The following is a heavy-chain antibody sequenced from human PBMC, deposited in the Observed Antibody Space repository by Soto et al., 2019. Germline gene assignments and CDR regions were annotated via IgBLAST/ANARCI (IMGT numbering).Heavy chain of an antibody. Sequence: PSETLSLTCTVSGGSLSSGCYYWSWIRQHPGKGLEWIGYIYYSGSTYYNPSLKSRVTISVDTSKNQFSLKLSSVTAADTAVYYCARALLVAGTGHFDYWDQGTLVTVSS. V-gene: IGHV4-31*03. CDR2: IYYSGST. D-gene: IGHD6-19*01. CDR3: ARALLVAGTGHFDY. J-gene: IGHJ4*02. CDR1: GGSLSSGCYY.